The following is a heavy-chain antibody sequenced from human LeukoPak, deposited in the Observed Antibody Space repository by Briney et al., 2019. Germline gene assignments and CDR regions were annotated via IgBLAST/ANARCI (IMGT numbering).Heavy chain of an antibody. D-gene: IGHD6-13*01. V-gene: IGHV1-3*03. CDR3: ARDGSSWYPYYYYMDV. J-gene: IGHJ6*03. CDR1: GYTFTSYA. Sequence: GASVKVSCKASGYTFTSYAIHWVRQAPGQRLEWMGWINAGNGNTKYSQEFQGRVAITRDTSASTAYMELSSLRSEDMAVYYCARDGSSWYPYYYYMDVWGKGTTVTVSS. CDR2: INAGNGNT.